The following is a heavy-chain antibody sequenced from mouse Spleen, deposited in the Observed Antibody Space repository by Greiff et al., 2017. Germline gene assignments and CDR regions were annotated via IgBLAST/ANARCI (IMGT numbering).Heavy chain of an antibody. D-gene: IGHD4-1*01. V-gene: IGHV1-61*01. CDR2: IYPSDSET. CDR3: ARGELGDY. Sequence: QVQLQQPGAELVRPGSSVKLSCKASGYTFTSYWMDWVKQRSGQGLEWIGNIYPSDSETHYNQKFKDKATLTVDKSSSTAYMQLSSLTSEDSAVYYCARGELGDYWGQGTTLTVSS. CDR1: GYTFTSYW. J-gene: IGHJ2*01.